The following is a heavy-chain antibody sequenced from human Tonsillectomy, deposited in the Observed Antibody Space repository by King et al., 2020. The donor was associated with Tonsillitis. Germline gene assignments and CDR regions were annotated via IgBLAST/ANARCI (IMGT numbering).Heavy chain of an antibody. CDR1: GFTFSSYG. CDR2: ISYDGSNK. D-gene: IGHD4-17*01. J-gene: IGHJ4*02. V-gene: IGHV3-33*05. Sequence: VQLVESGGGVVQPGRSLRLSCAASGFTFSSYGMHWVRQAPGKGLEWVAVISYDGSNKYYADSVKGRFTISRDNSKNTLYLQMNSLRAEDTAVYYCARTVGDGYGDYGSDYWGQGTLVTVSS. CDR3: ARTVGDGYGDYGSDY.